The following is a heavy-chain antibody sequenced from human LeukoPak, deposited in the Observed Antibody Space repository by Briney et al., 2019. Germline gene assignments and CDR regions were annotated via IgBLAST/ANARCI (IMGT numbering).Heavy chain of an antibody. CDR3: ARQDGQCSDGACYTFFYFDY. D-gene: IGHD2-8*01. Sequence: HGESLKISCKGSGYSFSKHWIGWVRQLPGKGLEWMGIIYPGDSDARYSPSFEGQVTISADKSLSTVFLQWSSLKASDTAMYYCARQDGQCSDGACYTFFYFDYWGQGTQVTVSS. V-gene: IGHV5-51*01. CDR2: IYPGDSDA. CDR1: GYSFSKHW. J-gene: IGHJ4*02.